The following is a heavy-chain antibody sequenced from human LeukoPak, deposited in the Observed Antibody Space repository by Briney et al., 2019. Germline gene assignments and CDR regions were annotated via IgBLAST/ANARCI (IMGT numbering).Heavy chain of an antibody. V-gene: IGHV4-61*02. CDR3: ARHGYGLDSSSGYYYSFQE. J-gene: IGHJ1*01. CDR2: IYTSGST. CDR1: GGSISSGSYY. D-gene: IGHD3-22*01. Sequence: SQTLSLTCTVSGGSISSGSYYWSWIQQPAGKGLEWIGRIYTSGSTNYNPSLKGRVSISIDTSKSQHSLKLSSVTAADTAVYYCARHGYGLDSSSGYYYSFQEWGQGTLVTVSS.